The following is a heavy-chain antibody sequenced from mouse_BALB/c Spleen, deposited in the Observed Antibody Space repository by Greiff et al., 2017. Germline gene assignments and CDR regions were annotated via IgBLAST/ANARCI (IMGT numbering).Heavy chain of an antibody. D-gene: IGHD1-1*01. CDR3: ARRGSSLFAY. J-gene: IGHJ3*01. CDR1: GFTFSSYT. V-gene: IGHV5-12-2*01. Sequence: EVKLVESGGGLVQPGGSLKLSCAASGFTFSSYTMSWVRQTPEKRLEWVAYISNGGGSTYYPDTVKGRFTISRDNAKNTLYLQMSSLKSEDTAMYYCARRGSSLFAYWGQGTLVTVSA. CDR2: ISNGGGST.